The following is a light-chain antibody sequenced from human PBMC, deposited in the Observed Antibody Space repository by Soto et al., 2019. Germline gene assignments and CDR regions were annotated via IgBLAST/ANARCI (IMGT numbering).Light chain of an antibody. CDR2: GPA. Sequence: EIVLTQSPGTLSLSPGERATLSCRASQSVSSVYLAWYQQKPGQAPRLLIFGPATRATGIPDRFSGSGSGTDFTLTISRLEPEDLAVYYCQQYGSSPTFGGGTKVDIK. CDR1: QSVSSVY. CDR3: QQYGSSPT. J-gene: IGKJ4*01. V-gene: IGKV3-20*01.